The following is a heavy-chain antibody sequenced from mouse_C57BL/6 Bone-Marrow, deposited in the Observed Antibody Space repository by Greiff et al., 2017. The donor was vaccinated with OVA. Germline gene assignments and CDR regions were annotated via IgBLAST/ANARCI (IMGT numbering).Heavy chain of an antibody. CDR3: ARAHYYYGTTYAMDY. Sequence: EVKLQESGGGLVKPGGSLKLSCAASGFTFSSYALSWVRQTPEKRLEWVATISDGGSYTYYPDNVKGRFTISRDNAKNNLYLQMSHLKSEDTAMYYCARAHYYYGTTYAMDYWGQGTSVTVSS. D-gene: IGHD1-1*01. J-gene: IGHJ4*01. CDR2: ISDGGSYT. V-gene: IGHV5-4*03. CDR1: GFTFSSYA.